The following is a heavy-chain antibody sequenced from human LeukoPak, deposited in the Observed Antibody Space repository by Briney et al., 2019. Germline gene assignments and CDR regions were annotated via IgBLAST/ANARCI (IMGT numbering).Heavy chain of an antibody. CDR1: GFIFSDYY. D-gene: IGHD3-9*01. Sequence: GGSLRLSCAASGFIFSDYYMSWIRQAPGKGLEWVSDINNSGTIINYADSVKGRFTISRDNAKNSLYLQMNSLRAEDTAVYYCARDLDYDILTGSYRDYWGQGTLVTVSS. J-gene: IGHJ4*02. V-gene: IGHV3-11*04. CDR3: ARDLDYDILTGSYRDY. CDR2: INNSGTII.